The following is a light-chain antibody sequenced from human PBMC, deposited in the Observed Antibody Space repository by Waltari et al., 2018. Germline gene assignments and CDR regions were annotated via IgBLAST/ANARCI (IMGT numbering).Light chain of an antibody. CDR1: SSDVGGYNY. J-gene: IGLJ2*01. CDR3: SSYTSSSTLVV. CDR2: EVS. V-gene: IGLV2-14*01. Sequence: QSALTQPASVSGSPGQSITISCTGTSSDVGGYNYVSWYQQHPGKAPKLMMYEVSNRPSGVSNRVSGSKSGTTAALTISVLQAEDEADYYCSSYTSSSTLVVFGGGTKLTVL.